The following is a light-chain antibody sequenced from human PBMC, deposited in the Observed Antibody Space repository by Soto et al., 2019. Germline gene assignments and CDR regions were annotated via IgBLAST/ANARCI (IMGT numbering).Light chain of an antibody. V-gene: IGLV2-14*01. CDR2: EVG. CDR1: SSDVGGYNY. Sequence: QSALTQPASVSGSPGQSFTISCTGTSSDVGGYNYVSWYQQHPGKAPKLMIYEVGNRPSGVSNRFSGSKSGNTASLTISGLQAEDDANYYCSSYTSSRILVVGGGTKMT. J-gene: IGLJ2*01. CDR3: SSYTSSRILV.